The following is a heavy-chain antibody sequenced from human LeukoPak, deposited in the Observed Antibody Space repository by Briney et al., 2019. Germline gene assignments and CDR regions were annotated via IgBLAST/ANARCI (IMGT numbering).Heavy chain of an antibody. D-gene: IGHD5-24*01. CDR3: VKDIQLST. CDR1: GFNFITAA. J-gene: IGHJ3*01. Sequence: PGGSLRLSCAASGFNFITAAMTWVRQAPGKGLEWVSLIGPSGGSTYYADSVKGRFTISRDNFNHTLSLQMNSLRVEDTAIYYCVKDIQLSTWGLGTMVTVSS. CDR2: IGPSGGST. V-gene: IGHV3-23*01.